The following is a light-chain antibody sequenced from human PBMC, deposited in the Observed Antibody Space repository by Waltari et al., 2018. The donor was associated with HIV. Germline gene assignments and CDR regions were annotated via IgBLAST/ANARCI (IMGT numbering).Light chain of an antibody. CDR2: NNN. V-gene: IGLV1-44*01. CDR1: NSNIGSNS. CDR3: ATWDDSLNGLV. Sequence: QSVLTQPPSASGTPGQRVTISCSGSNSNIGSNSVNWYQQLPGTAPNFVIYNNNQRPSGVPDRVSGSKSGTSASLAISGLQSEDEAAYYCATWDDSLNGLVFGGGTRLTVL. J-gene: IGLJ3*02.